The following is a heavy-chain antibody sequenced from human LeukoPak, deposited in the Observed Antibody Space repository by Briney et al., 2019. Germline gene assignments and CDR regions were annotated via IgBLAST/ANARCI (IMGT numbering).Heavy chain of an antibody. J-gene: IGHJ4*02. CDR1: GGTFISYA. CDR2: IIPIFGTA. Sequence: LVKVSCKASGGTFISYAISWVRQAPGRGLEWMGGIIPIFGTANYAQKFQGRVTITADESTSTAYMELSSLRSEDTAVYYCARVGSYYYGSGSYYRGSYFDYWGQGTLVTVSS. D-gene: IGHD3-10*01. CDR3: ARVGSYYYGSGSYYRGSYFDY. V-gene: IGHV1-69*13.